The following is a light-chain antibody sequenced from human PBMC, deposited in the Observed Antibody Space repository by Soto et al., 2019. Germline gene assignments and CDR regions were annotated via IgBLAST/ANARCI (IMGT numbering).Light chain of an antibody. CDR1: QSVSSSY. CDR3: QQYGSSQWT. V-gene: IGKV3-20*01. J-gene: IGKJ1*01. Sequence: EIVLTQSPGTLSLSPGERATLSCRASQSVSSSYLAWYQQKPGQAPRLLIYGASSRATGIPERFSGSGSGTDFTLTISRLEPEDFAVYYCQQYGSSQWTFGQGTKVEIK. CDR2: GAS.